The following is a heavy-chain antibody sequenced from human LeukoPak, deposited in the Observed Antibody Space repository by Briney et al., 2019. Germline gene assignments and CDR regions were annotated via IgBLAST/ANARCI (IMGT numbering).Heavy chain of an antibody. CDR3: ARDRVGYYGSGRGGDWFDP. J-gene: IGHJ5*02. V-gene: IGHV1-18*01. CDR1: GYTFTSYG. Sequence: ASVKVSCKASGYTFTSYGISWVRQAPGQGLEWMGWISAYNGNTNYAQKLQGRVTMTTDTSTSTAYMELRSLRSDDTAVYYCARDRVGYYGSGRGGDWFDPWGQGTLVTVSS. CDR2: ISAYNGNT. D-gene: IGHD3-10*01.